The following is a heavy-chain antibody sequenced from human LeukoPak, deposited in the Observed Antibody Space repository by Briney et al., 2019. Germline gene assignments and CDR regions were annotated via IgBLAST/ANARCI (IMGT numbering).Heavy chain of an antibody. J-gene: IGHJ3*02. Sequence: ASVKVSCKASGYTFTGYYMHWVRQAPGQGLEWMGWINPNSGGTNYAQKFQGRVTMTRDTSISTAYMELSRLRSDDTAVYYCARVRSDVFDWLLPRVGAFDIWGQGTMVTVSS. V-gene: IGHV1-2*02. CDR3: ARVRSDVFDWLLPRVGAFDI. CDR2: INPNSGGT. CDR1: GYTFTGYY. D-gene: IGHD3-9*01.